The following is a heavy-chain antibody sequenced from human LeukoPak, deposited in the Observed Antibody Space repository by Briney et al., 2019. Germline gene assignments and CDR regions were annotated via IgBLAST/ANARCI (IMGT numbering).Heavy chain of an antibody. CDR1: GFTFSSDW. Sequence: GGSLRLSCAASGFTFSSDWMIWVRQAPGKGLEWVANIKPDEGEKYYVDSVKGRFTVSRDNAKNSLYLQMNSLRAEDTAVYYCARDWWSGRLDYWGQGTLVTVSS. J-gene: IGHJ4*02. D-gene: IGHD3-10*01. CDR3: ARDWWSGRLDY. CDR2: IKPDEGEK. V-gene: IGHV3-7*01.